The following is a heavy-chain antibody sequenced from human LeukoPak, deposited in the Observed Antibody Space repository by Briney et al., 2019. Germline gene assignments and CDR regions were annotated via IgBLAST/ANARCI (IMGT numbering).Heavy chain of an antibody. CDR1: GGSISTFH. J-gene: IGHJ3*02. CDR2: IYHSGTT. Sequence: SETLSLTCTVSGGSISTFHWSWIRQPPGKGLEWIGYIYHSGTTNYSPSLKSRVTISVDTSKNQLSLKLNSVTAADTAMYYCARARYVNSFYAFDIWGQGTLVTVSS. CDR3: ARARYVNSFYAFDI. V-gene: IGHV4-59*01. D-gene: IGHD3-9*01.